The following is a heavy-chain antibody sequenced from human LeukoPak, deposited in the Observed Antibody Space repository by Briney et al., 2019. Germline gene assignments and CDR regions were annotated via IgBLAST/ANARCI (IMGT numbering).Heavy chain of an antibody. Sequence: GRSLRLSCAASGVTFSTYPMHWVRQAPGKGLEWVAVISYDDGTNKYYADSVKGRFTISRDNSKNTLYLQMNSLRAEDTAVYYCARLNLGYGYFLEATKHDYWGQGTLVTVSS. CDR1: GVTFSTYP. V-gene: IGHV3-30-3*01. CDR3: ARLNLGYGYFLEATKHDY. D-gene: IGHD5-18*01. J-gene: IGHJ4*02. CDR2: ISYDDGTNK.